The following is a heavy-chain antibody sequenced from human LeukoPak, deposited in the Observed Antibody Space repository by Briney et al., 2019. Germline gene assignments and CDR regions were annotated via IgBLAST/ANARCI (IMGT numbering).Heavy chain of an antibody. CDR1: GGSFSGYY. J-gene: IGHJ6*02. V-gene: IGHV4-34*01. D-gene: IGHD3-16*02. Sequence: SETLSLTCAVYGGSFSGYYWSWIRQPPGKGLEWIGEINHSGSTNYNPSLKSRVTISVDTSKNQFSLKLSSVTAADTAVYYCARERSGITFGGVIVDPYYYYGMDVWGQGTTVTVSS. CDR2: INHSGST. CDR3: ARERSGITFGGVIVDPYYYYGMDV.